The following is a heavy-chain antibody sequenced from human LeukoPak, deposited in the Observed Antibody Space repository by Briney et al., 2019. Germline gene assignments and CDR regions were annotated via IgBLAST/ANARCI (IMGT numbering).Heavy chain of an antibody. D-gene: IGHD2/OR15-2a*01. CDR1: GFTFSSYG. CDR3: AKTLQFLFPGAFDI. CDR2: IWYDGSNK. Sequence: GGSLRLSCAASGFTFSSYGMHWVRQAPGKGLEWVAVIWYDGSNKFYADSVKGRFTISRDNSENMVYLQMNSLGAEDTAVYYCAKTLQFLFPGAFDIWGQGTMVTVSS. V-gene: IGHV3-33*06. J-gene: IGHJ3*02.